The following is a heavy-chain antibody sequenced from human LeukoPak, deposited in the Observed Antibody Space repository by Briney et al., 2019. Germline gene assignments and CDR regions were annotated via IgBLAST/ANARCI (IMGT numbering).Heavy chain of an antibody. D-gene: IGHD3-3*01. CDR1: GGSISSGDYY. Sequence: TSETLSLTCTVSGGSISSGDYYWSWIRQPPGKGLEWIGYIYYSGSTYYNPSLKSRVTISLDTSKNQFSLKLSSVTAADTAVYYCARTFRDFWSGTDYWFDPWGQGTLVTVSS. CDR3: ARTFRDFWSGTDYWFDP. V-gene: IGHV4-30-4*01. J-gene: IGHJ5*02. CDR2: IYYSGST.